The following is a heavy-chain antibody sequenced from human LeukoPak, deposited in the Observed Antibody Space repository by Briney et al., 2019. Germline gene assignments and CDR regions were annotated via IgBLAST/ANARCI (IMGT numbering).Heavy chain of an antibody. CDR1: GSIFTSYW. V-gene: IGHV5-51*01. Sequence: RGESLQISCKGSGSIFTSYWIGWVRQLPGKGLEWMGIIYPDDSDTKYSPSFQGQVTISADKSISTSYLQWSSLKASDTAMYYCASSGYSFGYPDYWGQGTLVTVSS. D-gene: IGHD5-18*01. CDR2: IYPDDSDT. J-gene: IGHJ4*02. CDR3: ASSGYSFGYPDY.